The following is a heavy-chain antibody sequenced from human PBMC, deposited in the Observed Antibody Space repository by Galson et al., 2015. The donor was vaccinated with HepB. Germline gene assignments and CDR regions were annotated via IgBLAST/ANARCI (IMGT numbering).Heavy chain of an antibody. CDR3: AKDSRYCTNTSCYSGTFWGSALNYYFDF. CDR2: ISYDGTLK. CDR1: GFTFSSYG. Sequence: SLRLSCAASGFTFSSYGIHWVRQAPGKGLEWVAVISYDGTLKYYADSVKGRFTISRDNSKNTLYLQMKSLRAEDTAVYYCAKDSRYCTNTSCYSGTFWGSALNYYFDFWGRGTLVTVSS. J-gene: IGHJ4*02. V-gene: IGHV3-30*18. D-gene: IGHD2-2*02.